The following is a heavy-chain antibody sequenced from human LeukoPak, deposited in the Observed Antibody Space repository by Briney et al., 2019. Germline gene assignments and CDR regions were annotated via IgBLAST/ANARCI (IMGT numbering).Heavy chain of an antibody. D-gene: IGHD5-24*01. CDR2: IYYSGRT. CDR3: ARGRWLPNAFDI. J-gene: IGHJ3*02. V-gene: IGHV4-59*01. CDR1: GDSINSYY. Sequence: SETLSLTCTVSGDSINSYYWNWIRQPPGKGLEWIRYIYYSGRTDYNPSLKSRVTISVDTSKHQFSMKLKSVTAADTAVYFCARGRWLPNAFDIWGQGTMVTVFS.